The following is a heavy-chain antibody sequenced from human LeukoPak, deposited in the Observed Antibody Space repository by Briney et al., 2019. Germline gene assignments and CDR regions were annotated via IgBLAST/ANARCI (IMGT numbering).Heavy chain of an antibody. J-gene: IGHJ6*02. Sequence: SQTLSLTCAISGDSVSSNSAAWNWIRQSPSRGLGWLGRTYYRSKWYNDYAVSVKSRITINPDTSKNQFSLQLNSVTPEDTAVYYCAREVVVPAAMGYYYYYGMDVWGQGTTVTVSS. CDR3: AREVVVPAAMGYYYYYGMDV. D-gene: IGHD2-2*01. V-gene: IGHV6-1*01. CDR2: TYYRSKWYN. CDR1: GDSVSSNSAA.